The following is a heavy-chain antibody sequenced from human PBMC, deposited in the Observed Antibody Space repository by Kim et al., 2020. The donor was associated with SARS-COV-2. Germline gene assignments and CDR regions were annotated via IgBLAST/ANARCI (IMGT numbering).Heavy chain of an antibody. D-gene: IGHD6-6*01. CDR1: GGSISSSDYY. CDR2: IYYSGNT. CDR3: ARYGYSSSSYTRSFDS. Sequence: SETLSLTCTVSGGSISSSDYYWGWIRQPPGKGLEWIGSIYYSGNTYSNPSLKSRVTISVDTSKYQFSLKLSSVTAADTAVYYCARYGYSSSSYTRSFDSWGQGTLVTVSS. J-gene: IGHJ4*02. V-gene: IGHV4-39*01.